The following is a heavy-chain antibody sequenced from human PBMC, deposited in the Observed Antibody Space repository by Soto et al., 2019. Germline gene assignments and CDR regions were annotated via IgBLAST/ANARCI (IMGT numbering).Heavy chain of an antibody. D-gene: IGHD3-22*01. CDR2: MNPNSGNT. V-gene: IGHV1-8*01. Sequence: GASVKVSCKASGYTFTSYDINWVRQATGQGLEWMGWMNPNSGNTGYARKFQGRVTMTRNTSISTAYMELSSLRSEDTAVYYCARAIYDSSGYYYLYNWFDPWGQGTLVTVSS. J-gene: IGHJ5*02. CDR3: ARAIYDSSGYYYLYNWFDP. CDR1: GYTFTSYD.